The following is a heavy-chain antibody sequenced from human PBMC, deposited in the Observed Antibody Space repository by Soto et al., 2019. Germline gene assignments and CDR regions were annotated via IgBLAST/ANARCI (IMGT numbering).Heavy chain of an antibody. CDR1: GDSMTSSSYY. V-gene: IGHV4-39*01. Sequence: PSETLSLTCTVSGDSMTSSSYYWGWIRQPPGKGLEWIGSIYYSERTSYNSGSTYYSPSLKSRGTISGDTSKSQFSLKLSSVTAADTAVYYCARHTRNQFDPWGQGTLVTVSS. CDR2: IYYSERTSYNSGST. CDR3: ARHTRNQFDP. J-gene: IGHJ5*02.